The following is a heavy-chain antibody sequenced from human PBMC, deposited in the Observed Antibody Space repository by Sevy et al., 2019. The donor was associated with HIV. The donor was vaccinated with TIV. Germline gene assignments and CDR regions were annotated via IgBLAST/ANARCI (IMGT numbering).Heavy chain of an antibody. CDR3: AIHVFKHGYQPHYFDN. Sequence: SETLSLTCSLSGGSISAKNYFWGWIRQPPGKGLEWIGSVYYSGSASYSPSLQSRVGISVDTSKNHFSLKLSSLNATDTAFYYCAIHVFKHGYQPHYFDNWSQGTLVTVSS. CDR2: VYYSGSA. V-gene: IGHV4-39*01. CDR1: GGSISAKNYF. D-gene: IGHD5-18*01. J-gene: IGHJ4*02.